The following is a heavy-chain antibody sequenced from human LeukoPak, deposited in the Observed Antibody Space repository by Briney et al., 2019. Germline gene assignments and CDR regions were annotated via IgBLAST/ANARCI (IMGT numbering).Heavy chain of an antibody. V-gene: IGHV1-18*01. CDR1: GYTFTSYG. J-gene: IGHJ4*02. D-gene: IGHD2-15*01. Sequence: ASVKVSCESSGYTFTSYGISWVRQAPGQGLEWMGWISAYNGNVNYAQKLQGRVTMTTDTSTSTAYMELRSLRSDDTAVYYCARDLVVLVVAAAFDYWGQGTLVTVSS. CDR2: ISAYNGNV. CDR3: ARDLVVLVVAAAFDY.